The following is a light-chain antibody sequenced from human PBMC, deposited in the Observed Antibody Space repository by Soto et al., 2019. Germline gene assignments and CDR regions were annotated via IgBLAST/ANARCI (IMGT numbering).Light chain of an antibody. Sequence: EIVLTQSPGTLSLSPGERATLSCRASQSFSSTYLAWYQQKPGQAPRLLVYGASSRDTGIPDRFSGFGSGTDFTLTISRLEPEDFEVYFCQQYGSSPITFGQGTRLEIK. CDR3: QQYGSSPIT. CDR1: QSFSSTY. V-gene: IGKV3-20*01. J-gene: IGKJ5*01. CDR2: GAS.